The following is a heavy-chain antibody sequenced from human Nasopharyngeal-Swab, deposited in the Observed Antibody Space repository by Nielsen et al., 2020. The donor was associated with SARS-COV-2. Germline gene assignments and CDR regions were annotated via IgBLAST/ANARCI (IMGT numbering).Heavy chain of an antibody. V-gene: IGHV3-53*01. D-gene: IGHD3-3*01. CDR3: ARGVGVDDFWSGRFDY. CDR2: IYSAGQT. CDR1: GFTVSGNF. Sequence: GESLKIPCAASGFTVSGNFMTWVRQAPGKGLEWVSVIYSAGQTNYADSVKGRFTISRDNSKNTLYLQMNSLRAEDTAVYYCARGVGVDDFWSGRFDYWGQGTLVTVSS. J-gene: IGHJ4*02.